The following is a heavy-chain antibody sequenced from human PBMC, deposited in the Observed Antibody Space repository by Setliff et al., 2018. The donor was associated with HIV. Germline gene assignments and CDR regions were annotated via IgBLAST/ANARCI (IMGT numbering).Heavy chain of an antibody. CDR3: AGGYGSGSYPGD. Sequence: SETLSLTCTVSGGSISSSSYYWAWIRQPPGKGLEWIGSIYSSGITYYNPSLQSRVAVSVDTSKNHFSLKLGSVTAADTAVYYCAGGYGSGSYPGDWGQGTLVTVSS. CDR2: IYSSGIT. D-gene: IGHD3-10*01. V-gene: IGHV4-39*07. CDR1: GGSISSSSYY. J-gene: IGHJ4*02.